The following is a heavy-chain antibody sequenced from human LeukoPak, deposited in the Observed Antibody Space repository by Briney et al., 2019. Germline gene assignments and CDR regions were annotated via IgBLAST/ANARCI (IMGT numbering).Heavy chain of an antibody. Sequence: GGSLRLSCAASGFSFSNYGMHWVRQAPGKGLEWVAFISYDGSNKYYADSVKGRFTISRDNSKNTLYLQMNSPRAEDTAVYYCARQEYSSPSYMDVWGKGTTVTVSS. D-gene: IGHD6-6*01. CDR2: ISYDGSNK. V-gene: IGHV3-30*02. CDR3: ARQEYSSPSYMDV. J-gene: IGHJ6*03. CDR1: GFSFSNYG.